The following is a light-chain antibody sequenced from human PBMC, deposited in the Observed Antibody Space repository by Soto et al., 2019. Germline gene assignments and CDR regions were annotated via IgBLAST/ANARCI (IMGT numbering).Light chain of an antibody. J-gene: IGKJ1*01. Sequence: EIVLTQSPGTLSLSPGERATLSCRSSQSVSSNYLAWYQQKPGQAPRLLIYDASSRATGIPDRFSGSGSGTDFTLTISRLEPEDFAVYYCQQYGSSPSTFGQGTNVEIK. V-gene: IGKV3-20*01. CDR2: DAS. CDR1: QSVSSNY. CDR3: QQYGSSPST.